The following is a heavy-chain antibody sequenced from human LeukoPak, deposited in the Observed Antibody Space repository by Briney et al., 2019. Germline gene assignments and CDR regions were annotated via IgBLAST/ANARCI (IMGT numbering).Heavy chain of an antibody. CDR1: GGSISSYY. D-gene: IGHD6-19*01. CDR2: IYNSGST. Sequence: SETLSLTCTVSGGSISSYYWSWIRQPPGKGLEWIGYIYNSGSTNYNPSLKSRVTISVDTSRNQFSLKLSSVTAADTAVYYCASLAVAGLSEGYWGQGTLVIVSS. CDR3: ASLAVAGLSEGY. V-gene: IGHV4-59*08. J-gene: IGHJ4*02.